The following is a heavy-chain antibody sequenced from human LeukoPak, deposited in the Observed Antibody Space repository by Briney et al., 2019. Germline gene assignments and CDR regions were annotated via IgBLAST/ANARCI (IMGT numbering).Heavy chain of an antibody. D-gene: IGHD3-10*01. CDR3: AREEVLSIPSFDY. Sequence: PGGSMRLSCVASGFAFSSYWMHWVLQAPGKGLVWVSRINSDGSSTSYADSVKGRFTISRDNAKNTLYLQMNSLRAEDTAVYYCAREEVLSIPSFDYWGQGTLVTVSS. CDR2: INSDGSST. V-gene: IGHV3-74*01. CDR1: GFAFSSYW. J-gene: IGHJ4*02.